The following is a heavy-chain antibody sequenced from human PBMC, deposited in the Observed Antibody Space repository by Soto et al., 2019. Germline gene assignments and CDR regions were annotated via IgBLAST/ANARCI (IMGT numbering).Heavy chain of an antibody. J-gene: IGHJ6*04. V-gene: IGHV5-10-1*04. Sequence: GASLTISCKGSGYSFTSYWISWLRQMPGKGLEWMGRIDPSDSYTNYSPSFQGQVTISADKSISTAYLQWSSLKASDTAMYYCARHGSRASAAPRGTEHYYYHGMEVWGKGTTDTVSS. CDR1: GYSFTSYW. D-gene: IGHD6-13*01. CDR3: ARHGSRASAAPRGTEHYYYHGMEV. CDR2: IDPSDSYT.